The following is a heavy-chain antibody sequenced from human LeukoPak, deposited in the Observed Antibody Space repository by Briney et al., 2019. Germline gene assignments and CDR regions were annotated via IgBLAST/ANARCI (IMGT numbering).Heavy chain of an antibody. Sequence: APVKVSCKASGYIFSSYHIHWVRQAPGQGLEWMGIVNPGGGSTSYAQKFQGRVTMTRDTSTSTVYMELRSLRSEDTAVYYCAREGTLGYSSSSTDYWGQGTLVTVSS. D-gene: IGHD6-6*01. V-gene: IGHV1-46*01. J-gene: IGHJ4*02. CDR2: VNPGGGST. CDR3: AREGTLGYSSSSTDY. CDR1: GYIFSSYH.